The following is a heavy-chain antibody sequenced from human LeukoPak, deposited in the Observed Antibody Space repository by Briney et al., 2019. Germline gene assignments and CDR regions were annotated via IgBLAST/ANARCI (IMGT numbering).Heavy chain of an antibody. D-gene: IGHD3-10*01. CDR1: GFPFSSYW. Sequence: GGSLRLSCAASGFPFSSYWMHWVRQAPGKGLVWVSRINSDGSSTSYADSVKGRLTISRDNAKKSLYLQMNSLRAEDTAVYYCARGGESYYGSGSHDYWGQGTLVTVSS. CDR3: ARGGESYYGSGSHDY. J-gene: IGHJ4*02. CDR2: INSDGSST. V-gene: IGHV3-74*01.